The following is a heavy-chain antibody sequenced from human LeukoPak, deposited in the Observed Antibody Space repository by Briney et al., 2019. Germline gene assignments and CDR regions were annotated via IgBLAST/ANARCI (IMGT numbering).Heavy chain of an antibody. CDR2: IYYNGST. CDR3: ARRAASYYYDSSGYGGYFDL. V-gene: IGHV4-30-4*01. Sequence: PSQTLSLTCTVSGGSISSGDYYWSWIRQPPGKGLEWIGYIYYNGSTYYNPSLKSRVTISVDTSKNQFSLKLSSVTAADTAVYYCARRAASYYYDSSGYGGYFDLWGRGTLVTVSS. CDR1: GGSISSGDYY. J-gene: IGHJ2*01. D-gene: IGHD3-22*01.